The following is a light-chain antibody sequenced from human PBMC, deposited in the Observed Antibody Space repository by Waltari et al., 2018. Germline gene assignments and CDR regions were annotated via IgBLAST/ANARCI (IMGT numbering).Light chain of an antibody. J-gene: IGKJ2*01. V-gene: IGKV3-15*01. CDR3: QQYNNWPPMYT. CDR1: QRVDSS. Sequence: EIVMTQSPATLSVSPGERATLPCRASQRVDSSLAGYQQKPGQAPRLLIYGASTRATGIPARFSGSGSGTEFTLTIISMQSEDFAVYYCQQYNNWPPMYTFGQGTKLEIK. CDR2: GAS.